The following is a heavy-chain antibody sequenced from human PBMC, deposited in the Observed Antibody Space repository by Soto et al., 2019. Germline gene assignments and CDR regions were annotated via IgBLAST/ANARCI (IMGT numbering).Heavy chain of an antibody. D-gene: IGHD3-3*01. CDR1: GCNFSSYA. CDR3: ARVRSSGTPWFDP. J-gene: IGHJ5*02. CDR2: ISYDGSNK. Sequence: GGSQRLSCAASGCNFSSYAMHWVRQAPGKGLEWVAVISYDGSNKYYADSVKGRFTISRDNSKNTLYLQMNSLRAEDTAVYYCARVRSSGTPWFDPWGQGTLVTVPQ. V-gene: IGHV3-30-3*01.